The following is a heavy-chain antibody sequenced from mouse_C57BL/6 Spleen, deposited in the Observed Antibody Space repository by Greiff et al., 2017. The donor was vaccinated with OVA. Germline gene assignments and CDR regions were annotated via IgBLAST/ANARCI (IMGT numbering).Heavy chain of an antibody. Sequence: EVQLQQSGPELVKPGASVKMSCTASGYTFTDYNMHWVKQSHGKSLEWIGYINPNNGGTSYNQKFKGKATLTGNKSSSTAYMELRSLTSEDSAVYYCAREANWDVFSGFAYWGQGTLVTVSA. CDR3: AREANWDVFSGFAY. CDR1: GYTFTDYN. CDR2: INPNNGGT. D-gene: IGHD4-1*01. J-gene: IGHJ3*01. V-gene: IGHV1-22*01.